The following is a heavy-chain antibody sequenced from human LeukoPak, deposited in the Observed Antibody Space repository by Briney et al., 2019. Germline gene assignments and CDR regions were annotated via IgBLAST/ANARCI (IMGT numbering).Heavy chain of an antibody. V-gene: IGHV4-59*08. CDR3: ASGSPYYYGMDV. Sequence: SETLSLTCTVSGGSISSYYWSWIRQPPGKGLEWIGYIYYSGSTNYNPSLKSRVTISVDTSKNQFSLELSSVTAADTAVYYCASGSPYYYGMDVWGQGTTVTVSS. D-gene: IGHD1-26*01. CDR2: IYYSGST. J-gene: IGHJ6*02. CDR1: GGSISSYY.